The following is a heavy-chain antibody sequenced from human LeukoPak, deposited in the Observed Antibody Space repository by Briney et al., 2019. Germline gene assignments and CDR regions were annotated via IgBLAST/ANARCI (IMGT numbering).Heavy chain of an antibody. CDR3: ARATRTRGYCSGGSCLFYFDY. J-gene: IGHJ4*02. CDR2: IYSGGST. V-gene: IGHV3-66*01. D-gene: IGHD2-15*01. CDR1: GFTVSSNY. Sequence: GGSLRLSCAASGFTVSSNYMSWVRQAPGKGLEWVSVIYSGGSTYYADSVKGRFTISRDNSKNTLYLQMNSLRAEDTAVYYCARATRTRGYCSGGSCLFYFDYWGQGTQVTVSS.